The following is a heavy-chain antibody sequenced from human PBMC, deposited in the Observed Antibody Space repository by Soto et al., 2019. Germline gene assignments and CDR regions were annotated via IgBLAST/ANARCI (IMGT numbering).Heavy chain of an antibody. CDR3: VRAYKGGSSSSYYDH. D-gene: IGHD6-6*01. CDR1: GFTFSSYA. J-gene: IGHJ4*02. Sequence: PGGSLRLSCAASGFTFSSYAMQWVRQAPGKGLEYVSAISSTGGSTYYANSVKGRFTISRDNSKNTLYLQMGSLRAEDMAVYYCVRAYKGGSSSSYYDHWGQGTLVTVSS. V-gene: IGHV3-64*01. CDR2: ISSTGGST.